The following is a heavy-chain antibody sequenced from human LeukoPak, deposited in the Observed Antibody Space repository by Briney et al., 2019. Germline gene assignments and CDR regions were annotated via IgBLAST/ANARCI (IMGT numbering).Heavy chain of an antibody. CDR1: GGTFSSYA. D-gene: IGHD5-12*01. CDR3: ARDRTGYSDHLDWFDP. V-gene: IGHV1-69*13. CDR2: IIPISGTA. Sequence: SVKVSCKASGGTFSSYAISWVRQAPGQGLEWMGGIIPISGTANYAQKFQGRVTITADESTSTAYMELSSLRSEDTAVYYCARDRTGYSDHLDWFDPWGQGTLVTVSS. J-gene: IGHJ5*02.